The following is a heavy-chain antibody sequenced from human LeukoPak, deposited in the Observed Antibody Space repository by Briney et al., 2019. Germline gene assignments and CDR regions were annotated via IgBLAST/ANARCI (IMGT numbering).Heavy chain of an antibody. J-gene: IGHJ4*02. CDR1: GGTFSSYA. D-gene: IGHD3-9*01. CDR3: ARDPMGYVDWLLPRFDY. V-gene: IGHV1-18*01. Sequence: ASVKGSCKGSGGTFSSYAISGVRQAPGQGLEWMGWISAYNGNTNYAQKLQGRVTMTTDTSTSTAYMELRSLRSDDTAVYYCARDPMGYVDWLLPRFDYWGQGTLVTVSS. CDR2: ISAYNGNT.